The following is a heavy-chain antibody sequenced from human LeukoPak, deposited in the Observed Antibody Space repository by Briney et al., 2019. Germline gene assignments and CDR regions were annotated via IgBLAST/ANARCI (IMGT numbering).Heavy chain of an antibody. CDR3: ARASYGGSYDY. CDR2: ITSGSSTI. CDR1: GFTFSSYS. D-gene: IGHD1-26*01. V-gene: IGHV3-48*01. Sequence: PGGSLRLSCAASGFTFSSYSMNWVRQAPGKGLDWVSYITSGSSTIYYADSVKGRFTISRDNAKNSLYLQMNSLRAEDTAVYYCARASYGGSYDYWGQGTLVTVSS. J-gene: IGHJ4*02.